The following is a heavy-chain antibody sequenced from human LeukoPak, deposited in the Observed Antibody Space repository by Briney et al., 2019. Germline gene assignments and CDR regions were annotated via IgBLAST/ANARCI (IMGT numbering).Heavy chain of an antibody. V-gene: IGHV1-2*02. CDR1: GYTFTGYY. Sequence: ASVKVSCKASGYTFTGYYMHWVRQAPGQGLEWMGWINPNSGGTNYAQKFQGRVTMTRDTSISTAYMELSRLRSDDTAVYYCAGAGYGSGNDPNWFDPWGQGILVTVSS. D-gene: IGHD3-10*01. J-gene: IGHJ5*02. CDR2: INPNSGGT. CDR3: AGAGYGSGNDPNWFDP.